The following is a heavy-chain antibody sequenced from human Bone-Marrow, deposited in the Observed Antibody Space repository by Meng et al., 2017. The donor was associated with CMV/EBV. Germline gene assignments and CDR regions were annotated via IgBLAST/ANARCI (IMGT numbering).Heavy chain of an antibody. CDR3: ARTSTGYDYFDY. CDR2: IIPILGIA. J-gene: IGHJ4*02. Sequence: SVKVSCKASGGTFSSYTISWVRQAPGQGLEWMGRIIPILGIANYAQKFQGRVTITADKSTSTAYMELSSLRSEDTAVYYCARTSTGYDYFDYWGQGMLVTVSS. V-gene: IGHV1-69*02. D-gene: IGHD5-12*01. CDR1: GGTFSSYT.